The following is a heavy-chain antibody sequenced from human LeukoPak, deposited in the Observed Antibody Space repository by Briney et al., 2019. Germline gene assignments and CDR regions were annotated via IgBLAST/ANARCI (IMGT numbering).Heavy chain of an antibody. CDR2: IYHSGST. CDR1: GGSISSGGYS. V-gene: IGHV4-30-2*01. Sequence: SETLSLTCAVSGGSISSGGYSWSWIRQPPGKGLEWIGYIYHSGSTYYNPSLKSRVTISVDRSKNQFSLKLSSVTAADTAVYYCARDCSSTSCYPGGFDPWGQGTLVTVSS. D-gene: IGHD2-2*01. CDR3: ARDCSSTSCYPGGFDP. J-gene: IGHJ5*02.